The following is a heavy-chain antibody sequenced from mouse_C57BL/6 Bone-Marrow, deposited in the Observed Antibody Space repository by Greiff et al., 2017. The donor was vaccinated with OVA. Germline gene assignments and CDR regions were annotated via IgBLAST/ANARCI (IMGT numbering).Heavy chain of an antibody. CDR2: ISSGGSYT. D-gene: IGHD1-1*02. V-gene: IGHV5-6*01. CDR3: ARQGGNNYWYFDV. Sequence: EVKLMESGGDLVKPGGSLKLSCAASGFTFSSYGMSWVRQTPDKRLEWVATISSGGSYTYYPDSVKGRFTISRDNAKNTLYLQMSSLKSEDTAMYYCARQGGNNYWYFDVWGTGTTVTVSS. CDR1: GFTFSSYG. J-gene: IGHJ1*03.